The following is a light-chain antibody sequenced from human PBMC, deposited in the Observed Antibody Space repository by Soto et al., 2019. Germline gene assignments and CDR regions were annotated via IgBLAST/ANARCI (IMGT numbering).Light chain of an antibody. Sequence: QSVLTQPASVSGSPGQSITISCTGSSSDVGGYDLVSWYQHHPHKAPKLIIYGGSQRPSGVSDRFSGSRSGNTASLTISGLQAEDEADYYCCSYASHNSYVFGTGTKVTVL. V-gene: IGLV2-23*01. CDR1: SSDVGGYDL. CDR2: GGS. CDR3: CSYASHNSYV. J-gene: IGLJ1*01.